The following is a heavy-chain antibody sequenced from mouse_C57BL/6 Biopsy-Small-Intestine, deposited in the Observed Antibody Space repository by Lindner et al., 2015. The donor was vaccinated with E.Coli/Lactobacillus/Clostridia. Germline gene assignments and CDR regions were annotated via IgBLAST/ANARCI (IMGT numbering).Heavy chain of an antibody. CDR2: ISSVSSTI. Sequence: VQLQESGGGLVKPGGSLNLSCAASGFTFSDYGMHWVRQAPEKGLEWIAHISSVSSTIYYADTVKGRFTISRDNARNTLFLQTTSLRSEDTAMYLCARGNYGGDYFDYWGQGTTLTVS. CDR3: ARGNYGGDYFDY. J-gene: IGHJ2*01. CDR1: GFTFSDYG. D-gene: IGHD2-1*01. V-gene: IGHV5-17*01.